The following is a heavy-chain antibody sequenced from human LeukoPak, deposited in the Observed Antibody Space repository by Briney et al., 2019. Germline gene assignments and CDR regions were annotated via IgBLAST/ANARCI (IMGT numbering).Heavy chain of an antibody. CDR1: GFTFSSYG. D-gene: IGHD3-10*01. CDR3: AKDRSGRKGPFDY. J-gene: IGHJ4*02. CDR2: ISSDGSNA. Sequence: GRSLRLSCAASGFTFSSYGMHWVRQAPGKGLEWVAVISSDGSNAYYADSVKGRFTMSRDNSKNTLFVQMNSLRAEDTAVYYCAKDRSGRKGPFDYWGQGTLVTVSS. V-gene: IGHV3-30*18.